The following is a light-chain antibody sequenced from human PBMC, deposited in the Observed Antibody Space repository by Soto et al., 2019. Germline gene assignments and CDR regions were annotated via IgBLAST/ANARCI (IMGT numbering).Light chain of an antibody. Sequence: VMTQSPATLSLSPGERATLSCRASQSVSSSLAWYQQKPGQAPRLLIYGASTRAAGIPDRFSGSGSETEFTLTISSLQAEDFAIYYCQQYNNWWTFVQGTKVEIK. CDR3: QQYNNWWT. V-gene: IGKV3-15*01. CDR1: QSVSSS. J-gene: IGKJ1*01. CDR2: GAS.